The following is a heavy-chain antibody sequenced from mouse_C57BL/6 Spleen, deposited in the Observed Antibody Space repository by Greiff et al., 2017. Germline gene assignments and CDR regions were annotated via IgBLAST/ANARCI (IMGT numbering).Heavy chain of an antibody. V-gene: IGHV1-26*01. CDR3: AREGLRRGYYAMDD. J-gene: IGHJ4*01. D-gene: IGHD2-4*01. CDR1: GYTFTDYY. Sequence: EVQLQQSGPELVKPGASVKISCKASGYTFTDYYMNWVKQSHGKSLEWIGDINPNNGGTSYNQKFKGKATLTVDKSSSPAYMEQRSLTSEDSAVYYCAREGLRRGYYAMDDWGQGTSVTVSS. CDR2: INPNNGGT.